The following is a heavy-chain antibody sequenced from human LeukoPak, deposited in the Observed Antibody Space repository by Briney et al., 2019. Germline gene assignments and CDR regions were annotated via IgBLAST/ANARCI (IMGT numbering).Heavy chain of an antibody. CDR3: ARGYSYGSDYYYGMDV. V-gene: IGHV1-18*01. CDR1: GHTFTSYG. Sequence: AASVKVSCKASGHTFTSYGVSWVRQAPGQGLEWMGWISGYNGNTKYAQKVQGRVTMTTDTSTGTAYMELRSLRSDDTAVYYCARGYSYGSDYYYGMDVWGQGTTVTVSS. D-gene: IGHD5-18*01. J-gene: IGHJ6*02. CDR2: ISGYNGNT.